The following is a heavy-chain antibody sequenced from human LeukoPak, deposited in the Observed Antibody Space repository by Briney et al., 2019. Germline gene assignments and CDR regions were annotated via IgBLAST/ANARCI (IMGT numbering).Heavy chain of an antibody. CDR1: GFTFSSYA. J-gene: IGHJ4*02. V-gene: IGHV3-21*01. CDR2: ISSSSSYI. CDR3: ARASHYDFWSGYSPDY. Sequence: GGSLRLSCAASGFTFSSYAMNWVRQAPGKGLEWVSSISSSSSYIYYADSVKGRFTISRDNAKNSLYLQMNSLRAEDTAVYYCARASHYDFWSGYSPDYWGQGTLVTVSS. D-gene: IGHD3-3*01.